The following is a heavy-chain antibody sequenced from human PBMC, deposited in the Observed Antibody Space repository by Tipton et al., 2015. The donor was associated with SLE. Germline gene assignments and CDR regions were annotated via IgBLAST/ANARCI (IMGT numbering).Heavy chain of an antibody. CDR3: ARDPHYYDSSGYSGGWFDP. CDR1: GGSISSYY. V-gene: IGHV4-4*08. Sequence: TLSLTCTVSGGSISSYYWSWIRQPPGKGLEWIGHIYTSGSTNYNPSLKSRVTISVDTSKNQFSLKLSSVTAADTAVYYCARDPHYYDSSGYSGGWFDPWGQGTLVTVSS. CDR2: IYTSGST. J-gene: IGHJ5*02. D-gene: IGHD3-22*01.